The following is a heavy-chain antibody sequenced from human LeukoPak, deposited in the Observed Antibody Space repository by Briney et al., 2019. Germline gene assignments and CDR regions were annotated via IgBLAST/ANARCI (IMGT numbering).Heavy chain of an antibody. J-gene: IGHJ3*02. CDR1: GFTFSNHG. CDR3: ARGRYYYDSSGQPSNAFDI. D-gene: IGHD3-22*01. V-gene: IGHV3-30*03. CDR2: ISYDGNNK. Sequence: GRSLRLSCAASGFTFSNHGMHCVRQAPGKGLEWVAVISYDGNNKYYADSVKGRFTISRDNSKNTLFLQMNSLRAEDTALYYCARGRYYYDSSGQPSNAFDIWGQGTMVTVSS.